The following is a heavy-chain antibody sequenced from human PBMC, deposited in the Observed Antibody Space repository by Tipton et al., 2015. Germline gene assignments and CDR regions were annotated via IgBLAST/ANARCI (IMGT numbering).Heavy chain of an antibody. D-gene: IGHD6-13*01. CDR3: ARYLAAADGFFDD. CDR2: IYSSGNT. Sequence: TLSLTCSASGGRLRSYYWNWIRQSAGKGLEWIGRIYSSGNTYYNPSLRGRATISEDTSKNQFSLPLTSVTAADTAVYYRARYLAAADGFFDDWGQGILVTVS. V-gene: IGHV4-4*07. J-gene: IGHJ4*02. CDR1: GGRLRSYY.